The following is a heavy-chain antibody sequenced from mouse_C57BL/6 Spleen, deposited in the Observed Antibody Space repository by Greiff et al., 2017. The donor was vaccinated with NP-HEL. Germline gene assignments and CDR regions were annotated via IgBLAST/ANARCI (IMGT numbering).Heavy chain of an antibody. CDR3: APGSSYGYFDV. D-gene: IGHD1-1*01. CDR2: INPNYGTT. Sequence: VQLKESGPELVKPGSSVKISCKASGYSFTDYNMNWVKQSNGKSLEWIGVINPNYGTTSYNQKFKGKATLTVDQSSSTAYMQLNSLTSEDSAVYYCAPGSSYGYFDVWGTGTTVTVSS. V-gene: IGHV1-39*01. CDR1: GYSFTDYN. J-gene: IGHJ1*03.